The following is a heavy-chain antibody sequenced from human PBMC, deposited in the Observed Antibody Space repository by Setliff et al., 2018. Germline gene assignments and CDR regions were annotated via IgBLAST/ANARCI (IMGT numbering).Heavy chain of an antibody. CDR1: GYSISSGYI. D-gene: IGHD2-21*02. J-gene: IGHJ4*02. CDR3: ARDLGHGGDSDY. Sequence: TSETLSLTCTVSGYSISSGYIWGWIRQPPGKGLEWVGNIGHTGSINYNPSLKSRLTISRDTSKNQVSLKLNSVTATDTAVYYCARDLGHGGDSDYWGQGILGTV. V-gene: IGHV4-38-2*02. CDR2: IGHTGSI.